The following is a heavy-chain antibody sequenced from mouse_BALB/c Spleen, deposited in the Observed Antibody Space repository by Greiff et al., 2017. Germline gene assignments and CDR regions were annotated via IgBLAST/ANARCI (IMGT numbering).Heavy chain of an antibody. CDR1: GFNIKDTY. J-gene: IGHJ4*01. D-gene: IGHD4-1*01. CDR2: IDPANGNT. Sequence: EVQLQQSGAELVKPGASVKLSCTASGFNIKDTYMHWVKQRPEQGLEWIGRIDPANGNTKYDPKFQGKATITADTSSNTAYLQLSSLTSEDTAVYYCARWEDYYAMDYWGQGTSVTVSS. CDR3: ARWEDYYAMDY. V-gene: IGHV14-3*02.